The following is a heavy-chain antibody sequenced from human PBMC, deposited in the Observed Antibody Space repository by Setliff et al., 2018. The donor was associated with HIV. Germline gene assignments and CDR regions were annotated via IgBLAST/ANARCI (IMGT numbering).Heavy chain of an antibody. V-gene: IGHV4-4*02. J-gene: IGHJ5*02. CDR3: ARDRTTVTTSGFDP. CDR1: GGSITSSAW. CDR2: IYHSGTT. D-gene: IGHD4-17*01. Sequence: LSLTCVVSGGSITSSAWWTWVRQPPGKGLEWIGEIYHSGTTNYNPSLKSRVTLSLDKSKNQFSLNLTSVTAADTAVYYCARDRTTVTTSGFDPWGQGTLVTVSS.